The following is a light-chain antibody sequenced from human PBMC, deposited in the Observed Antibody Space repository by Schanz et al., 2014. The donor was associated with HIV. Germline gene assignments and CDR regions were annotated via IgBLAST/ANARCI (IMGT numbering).Light chain of an antibody. Sequence: QSALTQPASLSGSPGQTITISCTGTTSDVGGYKFVSWYQQFPGKAPKLMIYDVINRPSGVPNRFSGSKSGNTASLTVSGLQADDEADYYCSSFAGNNKLLFGGGTKLTVL. CDR1: TSDVGGYKF. CDR2: DVI. J-gene: IGLJ2*01. V-gene: IGLV2-8*01. CDR3: SSFAGNNKLL.